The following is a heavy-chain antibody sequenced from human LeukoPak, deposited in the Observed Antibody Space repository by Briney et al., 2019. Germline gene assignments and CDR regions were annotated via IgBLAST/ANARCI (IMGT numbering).Heavy chain of an antibody. V-gene: IGHV3-23*01. CDR2: ISGSGGST. D-gene: IGHD2-2*01. J-gene: IGHJ4*02. CDR1: GFTFSSYA. Sequence: GGSLRLSCAASGFTFSSYAMSWVRQAPGKGLEWVSAISGSGGSTYYADSVKGRFTISRDNSKNTLYLQMNSLRAEDTAVYYCAKDWGIIVVVSLDYWDQGTLVTVSS. CDR3: AKDWGIIVVVSLDY.